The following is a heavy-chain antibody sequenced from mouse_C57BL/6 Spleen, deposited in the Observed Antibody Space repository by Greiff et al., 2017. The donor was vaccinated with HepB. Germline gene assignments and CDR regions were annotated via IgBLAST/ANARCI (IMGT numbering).Heavy chain of an antibody. CDR3: ARARNYYGSSQYYYAMDY. J-gene: IGHJ4*01. CDR2: IDPEDGET. D-gene: IGHD1-1*01. V-gene: IGHV14-2*01. Sequence: VQLQQSGAELVKPGASVKLSCTASGFNIKDYYMHWVKQRTEQGLEWIGRIDPEDGETKYAPKFQGKATIPADTSSNTAYLQLSSLTSEDTAVYYCARARNYYGSSQYYYAMDYWGQGTSVTVSS. CDR1: GFNIKDYY.